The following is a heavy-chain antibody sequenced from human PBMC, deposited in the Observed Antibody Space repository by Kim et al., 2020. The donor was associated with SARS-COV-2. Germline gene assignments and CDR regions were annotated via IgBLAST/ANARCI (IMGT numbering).Heavy chain of an antibody. D-gene: IGHD2-2*01. Sequence: GGSLRLSCAASGFTFSSYGMHWVRQAPGKGLEWVAVISYDGSNKYYADSVKGRFTISRDNSKNTLYLQMNSLRAEDTAVYYCARSRRTHYCSSTSCYQDAFDIWGQGTMVTVSS. V-gene: IGHV3-33*05. CDR1: GFTFSSYG. CDR2: ISYDGSNK. J-gene: IGHJ3*02. CDR3: ARSRRTHYCSSTSCYQDAFDI.